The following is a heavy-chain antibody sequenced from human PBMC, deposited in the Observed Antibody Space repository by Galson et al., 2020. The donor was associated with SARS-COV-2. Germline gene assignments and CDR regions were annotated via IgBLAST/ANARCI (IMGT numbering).Heavy chain of an antibody. D-gene: IGHD6-13*01. V-gene: IGHV5-51*01. CDR3: ARYKQGQQLVSFDYYYGMDV. CDR1: GYSFTSYW. Sequence: KIGESLKISCKGSGYSFTSYWIGWVRQMPGKGLEWMGIIYPGDSDTRYSPSFQGQVTISADKSISTAYLQWSSLKASDTAMYYCARYKQGQQLVSFDYYYGMDVWGQGTTVTVSS. CDR2: IYPGDSDT. J-gene: IGHJ6*02.